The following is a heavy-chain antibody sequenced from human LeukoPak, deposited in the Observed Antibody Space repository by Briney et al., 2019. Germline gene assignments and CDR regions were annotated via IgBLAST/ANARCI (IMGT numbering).Heavy chain of an antibody. J-gene: IGHJ4*02. V-gene: IGHV4-59*12. D-gene: IGHD3-22*01. CDR1: GGSISSYY. CDR3: ARDKAPPYYYDSSGLDY. CDR2: IYYSGST. Sequence: SETLSLTCTVSGGSISSYYWSWIRQPPGKGLEWIGCIYYSGSTYYNPSLKSRVTISVDTSKNQFSLKLSSVTAADTAVYYCARDKAPPYYYDSSGLDYWGQGTLVTVSS.